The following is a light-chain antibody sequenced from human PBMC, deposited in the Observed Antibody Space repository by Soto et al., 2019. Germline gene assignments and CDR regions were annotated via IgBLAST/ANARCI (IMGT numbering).Light chain of an antibody. CDR1: ESVSNS. J-gene: IGKJ5*01. CDR2: NAS. Sequence: ETVLTQSPATLSLSPXXXAXXXCRASESVSNSLAWYQHKPGQAPRLLIYNASNRATGIPARFSGSGSGTEFTLIISSLQSEDSAVYYCQQYNSWLWTFGQGTRLEIK. V-gene: IGKV3-11*01. CDR3: QQYNSWLWT.